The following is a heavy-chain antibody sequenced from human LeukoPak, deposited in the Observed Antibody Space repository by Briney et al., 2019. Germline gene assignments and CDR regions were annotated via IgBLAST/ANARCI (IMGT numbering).Heavy chain of an antibody. J-gene: IGHJ4*02. D-gene: IGHD1-26*01. CDR3: ARGHIGTYHYFDY. CDR1: GFTVSSSY. Sequence: GGSLRLSCASSGFTVSSSYMSWVRQAPEKGLEWVSVIYSGGTTYYADSVKGRFTISRDNSMNALYLQMNSLRAEDTALYYCARGHIGTYHYFDYWGQGTLVTVSS. CDR2: IYSGGTT. V-gene: IGHV3-53*01.